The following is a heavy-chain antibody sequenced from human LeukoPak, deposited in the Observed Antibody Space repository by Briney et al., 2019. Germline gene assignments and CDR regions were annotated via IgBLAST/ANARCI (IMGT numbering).Heavy chain of an antibody. D-gene: IGHD3-16*01. Sequence: ASVKVSCKASGYTFTGYYMHWVRQAPGQGLEWMGWINPNSGGTNYAQKFQGGVTMTRDTSISTAYMELSRLRSDDTAVFYCARGRRILGGPENAGDFFDFWGQGSLVTVSS. CDR2: INPNSGGT. V-gene: IGHV1-2*02. J-gene: IGHJ4*01. CDR1: GYTFTGYY. CDR3: ARGRRILGGPENAGDFFDF.